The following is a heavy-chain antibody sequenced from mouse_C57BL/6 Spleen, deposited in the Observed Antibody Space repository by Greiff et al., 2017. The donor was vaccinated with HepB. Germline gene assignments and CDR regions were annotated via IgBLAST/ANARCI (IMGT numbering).Heavy chain of an antibody. CDR1: GFSFNTYA. CDR3: VSDYYGSSRYFDV. Sequence: EVQLVESGGGLVQPKGSLKLSCAASGFSFNTYAMNWVRQAPGKGLEWVARIRSKSNNYATYYADSVKDRFTISRDDSESMLYRQMNNLKTEDTAMYYCVSDYYGSSRYFDVWGTGTTVTVSS. CDR2: IRSKSNNYAT. D-gene: IGHD1-1*01. J-gene: IGHJ1*03. V-gene: IGHV10-1*01.